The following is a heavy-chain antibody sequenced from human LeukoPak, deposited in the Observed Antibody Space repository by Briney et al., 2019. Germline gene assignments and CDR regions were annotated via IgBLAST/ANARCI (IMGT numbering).Heavy chain of an antibody. CDR1: GFTFSSYA. Sequence: GGSLRLSCAASGFTFSSYAMSWVRQAPGKGLEWVSAISGSPGSTYYADSVKGRFTISRDNSKNTLYLQMNSLRAEDTAVYYCARMWSRDYYMDVWGKGTTVTVSS. V-gene: IGHV3-23*01. J-gene: IGHJ6*03. D-gene: IGHD2-21*01. CDR2: ISGSPGST. CDR3: ARMWSRDYYMDV.